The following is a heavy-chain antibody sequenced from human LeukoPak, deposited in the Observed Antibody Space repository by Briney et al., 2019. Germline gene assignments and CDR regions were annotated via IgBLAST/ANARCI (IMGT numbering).Heavy chain of an antibody. Sequence: WASVKVSCKASGGTFSSYAISWVRQAPGQGLEWMGGIIPIFGTANYAQKFQGRVTITTDESTSTAYMELSSLRSEDTAVYYCARDLKAPGAAFDIWGQGTMVTVSS. CDR2: IIPIFGTA. J-gene: IGHJ3*02. V-gene: IGHV1-69*05. D-gene: IGHD4-17*01. CDR3: ARDLKAPGAAFDI. CDR1: GGTFSSYA.